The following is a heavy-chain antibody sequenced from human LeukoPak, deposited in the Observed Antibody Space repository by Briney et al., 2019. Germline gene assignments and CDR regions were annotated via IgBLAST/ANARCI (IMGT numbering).Heavy chain of an antibody. D-gene: IGHD3-3*01. CDR3: ARDQLRNYDFWSGYYTGRYYGMDV. J-gene: IGHJ6*02. V-gene: IGHV3-21*01. Sequence: PGGSLRLSCAAPGFTFSSYSMNWVRQAPGKGLEWVSSISSSSSYIYYADSVKGRFTISRDNAKNSLYLQMNSLRAEDTAVYYCARDQLRNYDFWSGYYTGRYYGMDVWGQGTTVTVSS. CDR2: ISSSSSYI. CDR1: GFTFSSYS.